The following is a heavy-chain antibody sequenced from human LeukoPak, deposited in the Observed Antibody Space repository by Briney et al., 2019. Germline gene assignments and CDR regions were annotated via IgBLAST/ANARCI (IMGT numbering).Heavy chain of an antibody. Sequence: GESLKISCRGSGYSFTNYWIGWVRQMPGKGLEWMGIIFPRDSDTRYSPSFQGQVTISADKSISTAYLQWSSLTASDTAVYYCASPYIYVVFHAFDIWGQGKMVTVS. CDR1: GYSFTNYW. CDR3: ASPYIYVVFHAFDI. D-gene: IGHD3-10*02. CDR2: IFPRDSDT. J-gene: IGHJ3*02. V-gene: IGHV5-51*01.